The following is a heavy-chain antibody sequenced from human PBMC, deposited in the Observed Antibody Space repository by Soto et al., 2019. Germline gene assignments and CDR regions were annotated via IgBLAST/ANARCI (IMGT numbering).Heavy chain of an antibody. D-gene: IGHD3-10*01. CDR2: TYYRSKWYN. CDR1: GDSVSSNSAA. CDR3: ARGLPPYYYGSGSYGGYYYGMDV. J-gene: IGHJ6*02. Sequence: QTLSLTCAISGDSVSSNSAAWNWIRQSPSRGLEWLGRTYYRSKWYNDYAVSVKSRITINPVTSKNQFSLQLNSVTPEDTAVYYCARGLPPYYYGSGSYGGYYYGMDVWGQGTTVTVSS. V-gene: IGHV6-1*01.